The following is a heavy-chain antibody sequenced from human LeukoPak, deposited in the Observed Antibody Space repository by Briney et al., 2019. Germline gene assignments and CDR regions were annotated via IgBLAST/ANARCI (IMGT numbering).Heavy chain of an antibody. V-gene: IGHV4-39*07. CDR1: GGSISSSSYY. CDR3: TRVSIHGDSDY. CDR2: IYYSGST. Sequence: SETLSLTCTVSGGSISSSSYYWGWIRQPPGKGLEWIGSIYYSGSTYYNPSLKSRVTISVDTSKNQSSLNLRSVTSADTAVYFCTRVSIHGDSDYWGQGTLVTVSS. J-gene: IGHJ4*02.